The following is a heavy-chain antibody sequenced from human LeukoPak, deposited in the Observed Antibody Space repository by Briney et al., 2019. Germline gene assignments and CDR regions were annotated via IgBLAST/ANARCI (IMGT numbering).Heavy chain of an antibody. J-gene: IGHJ2*01. V-gene: IGHV4-39*01. Sequence: PSETLSLTCTVSGGSISSSSYYWGWIRQPPGKGLEWIGSIYYSGSTYYNPSLKSRVTISVDTSKNQFSLKLSSVTAADTAVYYCARPAHITTSYFDLWGRGTLVTVSS. D-gene: IGHD3-22*01. CDR2: IYYSGST. CDR1: GGSISSSSYY. CDR3: ARPAHITTSYFDL.